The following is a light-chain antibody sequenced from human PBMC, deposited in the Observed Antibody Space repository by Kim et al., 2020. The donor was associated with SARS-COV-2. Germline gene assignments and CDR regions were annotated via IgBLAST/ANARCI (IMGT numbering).Light chain of an antibody. CDR3: QHYNSYPWT. CDR2: DAS. J-gene: IGKJ1*01. V-gene: IGKV1-5*01. Sequence: DIQMTQSPPTLSASVGDRVTITCRASQSISSRLAWYQLKPGKAPKLVIYDASSLQSGVPSRFSGSGSGTEFTLTISSLQPDDFATYYCQHYNSYPWTFGQGTKVEIK. CDR1: QSISSR.